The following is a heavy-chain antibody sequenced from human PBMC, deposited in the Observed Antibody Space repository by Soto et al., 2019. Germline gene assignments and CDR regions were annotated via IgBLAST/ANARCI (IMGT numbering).Heavy chain of an antibody. CDR3: AKGYSYGVLEPLGY. V-gene: IGHV3-9*01. Sequence: EVQLVESGGGLVHPGRSLRLSCAASGFTFDDYAMHWVRQAPGKGLEWVSGISWNSGIIDYADSVKGRFTISRDNDKNSLYLQMNSLRAEDTALYYCAKGYSYGVLEPLGYWGQGTLVTVSS. J-gene: IGHJ4*02. CDR2: ISWNSGII. D-gene: IGHD5-18*01. CDR1: GFTFDDYA.